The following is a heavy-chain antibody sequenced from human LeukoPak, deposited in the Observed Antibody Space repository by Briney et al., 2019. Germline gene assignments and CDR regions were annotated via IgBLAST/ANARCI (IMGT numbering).Heavy chain of an antibody. J-gene: IGHJ6*02. D-gene: IGHD6-13*01. CDR3: AKDDYSSSWYLHYYYYGMDV. Sequence: GGSLRLSCAASGFTFSGYGMHWVRQAPGKGLEWVAVISYDGSNKYYADSVKGRFTISRDNSKNTLYLQMNSLRAEDTAVYYCAKDDYSSSWYLHYYYYGMDVWGQGTTVTVSS. CDR1: GFTFSGYG. CDR2: ISYDGSNK. V-gene: IGHV3-30*18.